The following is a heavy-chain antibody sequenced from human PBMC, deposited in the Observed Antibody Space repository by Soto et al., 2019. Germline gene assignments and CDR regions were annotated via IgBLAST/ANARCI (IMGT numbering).Heavy chain of an antibody. CDR2: MQPSTGRT. CDR3: ARGVSAGVEY. V-gene: IGHV1-8*01. D-gene: IGHD1-26*01. J-gene: IGHJ4*02. CDR1: GYSFTSLD. Sequence: ASVKVSCKASGYSFTSLDINWLRQTAGQGLEWMGWMQPSTGRTGYAQKFQGRVTMTRDTPIKTAYMEMTTLTSDDTAFYYCARGVSAGVEYWGQGTMVTVSS.